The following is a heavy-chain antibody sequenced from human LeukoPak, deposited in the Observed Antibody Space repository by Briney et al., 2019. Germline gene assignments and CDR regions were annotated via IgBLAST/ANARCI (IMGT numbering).Heavy chain of an antibody. Sequence: ASVTVSCKASGYTFTSYYMHWVRQAPGQGLEWMGIINPSGGSTSYAQKFQGRVTMTRDTSTSTVYMELSSLRSEDTAVYYCASTTDRSGYSRKVLGYFDLWGRGTLVTVSS. J-gene: IGHJ2*01. CDR3: ASTTDRSGYSRKVLGYFDL. V-gene: IGHV1-46*01. CDR1: GYTFTSYY. CDR2: INPSGGST. D-gene: IGHD3-22*01.